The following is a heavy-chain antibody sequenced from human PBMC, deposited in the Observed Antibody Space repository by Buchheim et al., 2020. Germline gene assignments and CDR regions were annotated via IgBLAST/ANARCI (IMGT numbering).Heavy chain of an antibody. Sequence: QVQLVASGGGVVQPGRSLRLSCAASGFTFSSYAMHWVRQAPGKGLGWVAVILYDGSKKQYADSLRGRFTISRDNSKNTLSLQMNSLRVEDTAVYYCVTGDTAMLTRRYFDYWDQGTL. CDR2: ILYDGSKK. V-gene: IGHV3-30*04. CDR3: VTGDTAMLTRRYFDY. J-gene: IGHJ4*02. D-gene: IGHD5-18*01. CDR1: GFTFSSYA.